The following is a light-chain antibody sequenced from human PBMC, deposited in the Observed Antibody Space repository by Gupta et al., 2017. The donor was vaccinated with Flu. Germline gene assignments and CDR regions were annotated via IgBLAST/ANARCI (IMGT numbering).Light chain of an antibody. Sequence: GEGVTLSCRASQSIGVDLAWYQQKPGQTPRPLIYDASFRATGVPARFSAGGSGTEFTLTISSLQPEDFAIYYCQQCNNWPFTFGQGTRLDIK. J-gene: IGKJ5*01. V-gene: IGKV3-15*01. CDR2: DAS. CDR3: QQCNNWPFT. CDR1: QSIGVD.